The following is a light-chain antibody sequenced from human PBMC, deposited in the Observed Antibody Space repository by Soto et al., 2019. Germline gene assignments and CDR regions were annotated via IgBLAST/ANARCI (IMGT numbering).Light chain of an antibody. Sequence: SSLSASTGDRVTITCRASQGISSYLAWYQQKPGKAPKLLIYAASTLQSGVPSRFSGSGSGTDFTLTISCLQSEDFATYYCQQYYSYPRTFGQGTKVDIK. CDR1: QGISSY. CDR2: AAS. V-gene: IGKV1-8*01. CDR3: QQYYSYPRT. J-gene: IGKJ1*01.